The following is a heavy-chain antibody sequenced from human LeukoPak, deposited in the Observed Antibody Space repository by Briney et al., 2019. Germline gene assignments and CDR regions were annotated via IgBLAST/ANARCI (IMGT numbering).Heavy chain of an antibody. Sequence: GASVKVSCKVSGYTLTELSMHWGRQAPGKGLEGVGGFDPEDGETIYAQKFQGRVTMTEDTSTDTAYMELSSLRSEDTAVYYCATGGRWLQLLSFDYWGQGTLVTVSS. J-gene: IGHJ4*02. CDR2: FDPEDGET. CDR1: GYTLTELS. CDR3: ATGGRWLQLLSFDY. D-gene: IGHD5-24*01. V-gene: IGHV1-24*01.